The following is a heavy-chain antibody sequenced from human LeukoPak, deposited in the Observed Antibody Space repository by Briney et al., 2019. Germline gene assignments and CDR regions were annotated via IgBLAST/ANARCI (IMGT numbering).Heavy chain of an antibody. CDR2: IYYSGST. D-gene: IGHD2-15*01. CDR3: ASRIPDCSGGSCYSTFWDY. V-gene: IGHV4-39*05. J-gene: IGHJ4*02. Sequence: SETPSLTCTVSGGSISSSSYYWGWIRQPPGKGLEWVGSIYYSGSTYYNPSLKSRVTISVDTSKNQFSLKLSSVTAADTAVYYCASRIPDCSGGSCYSTFWDYWGQGTLVTVSS. CDR1: GGSISSSSYY.